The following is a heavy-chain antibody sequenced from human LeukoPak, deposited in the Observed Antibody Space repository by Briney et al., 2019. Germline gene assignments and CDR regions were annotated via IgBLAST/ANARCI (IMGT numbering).Heavy chain of an antibody. V-gene: IGHV4-59*08. CDR3: ARPGAYDSSGFGV. Sequence: SETLSLTCTVSGGSINSYYWSWIRQPPGKGLEWIGYIYYSGSPTYSPSLKSRVAISIHTSKKQFSLKLSSVTAADTAVYYCARPGAYDSSGFGVWGQGTLVTVSS. D-gene: IGHD3-22*01. CDR2: IYYSGSP. J-gene: IGHJ4*02. CDR1: GGSINSYY.